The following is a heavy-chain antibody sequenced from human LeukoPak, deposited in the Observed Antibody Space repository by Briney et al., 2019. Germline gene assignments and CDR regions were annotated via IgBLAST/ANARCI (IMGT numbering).Heavy chain of an antibody. CDR1: GFTFDDYA. CDR2: ISWNSGSI. J-gene: IGHJ4*02. D-gene: IGHD6-19*01. Sequence: GGSLRLSCAASGFTFDDYAVHWVRQAPGKGLEWVSGISWNSGSIGYADSVKGRFTISRDNAKNSLYLQMNSLRAEDMALYYCAKAEDGGIAVAGTSGGYFDYWGQGTLVTVSS. CDR3: AKAEDGGIAVAGTSGGYFDY. V-gene: IGHV3-9*03.